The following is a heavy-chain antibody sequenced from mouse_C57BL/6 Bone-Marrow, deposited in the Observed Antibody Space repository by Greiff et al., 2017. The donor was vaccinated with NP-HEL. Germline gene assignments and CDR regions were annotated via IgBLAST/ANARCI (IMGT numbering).Heavy chain of an antibody. V-gene: IGHV1-62-2*01. CDR2: FYPGSGSI. CDR1: GYTFTEYT. CDR3: ARHGKPYYYGSSYGWFAY. Sequence: QVQLQQSGAELVKPGASVKLSCKASGYTFTEYTIHWVKQRSGQGLEWIGWFYPGSGSIKYNEKFKDKATLTADKSSSTVYMELSRLTSEDSAVYFCARHGKPYYYGSSYGWFAYWGQGTLVTVSA. D-gene: IGHD1-1*01. J-gene: IGHJ3*01.